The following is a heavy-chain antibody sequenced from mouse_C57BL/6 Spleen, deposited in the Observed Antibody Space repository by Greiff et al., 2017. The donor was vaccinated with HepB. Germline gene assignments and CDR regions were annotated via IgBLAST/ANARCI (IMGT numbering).Heavy chain of an antibody. CDR2: ILPGSGST. V-gene: IGHV1-9*01. CDR1: GYTFTGYW. CDR3: ARRRYYGSSYGYAMDY. Sequence: QVQLVESGAELMKPGASVKLSCKATGYTFTGYWIEWVKQRPGHGLEWIGEILPGSGSTNYNEKFKGKATFTADTSSNTAYMQLSSLTTDDSAIYYCARRRYYGSSYGYAMDYWGQGTSVTVSS. D-gene: IGHD1-1*01. J-gene: IGHJ4*01.